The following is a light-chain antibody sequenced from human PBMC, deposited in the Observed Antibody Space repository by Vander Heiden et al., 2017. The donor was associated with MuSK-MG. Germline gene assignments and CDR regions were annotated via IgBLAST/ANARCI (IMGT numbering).Light chain of an antibody. V-gene: IGKV3-11*01. Sequence: EIVLTQSPATLSLSPGERATLSCRASPSVSSYLAWYQQKPGQAPRLLIYDASNRATGIPARFSGSGSGTDFTPTISSLEPEDSAVYYCQQRSNWPRITFGQGTRLEIK. CDR1: PSVSSY. J-gene: IGKJ5*01. CDR2: DAS. CDR3: QQRSNWPRIT.